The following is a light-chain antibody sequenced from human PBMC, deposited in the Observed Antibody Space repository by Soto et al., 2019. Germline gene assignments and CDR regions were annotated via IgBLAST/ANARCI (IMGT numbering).Light chain of an antibody. J-gene: IGKJ4*01. CDR2: AAS. Sequence: DIQMTQSPSSVSASVGYRVTITCRASERINTYLAWYQQQPGKAPKLLIYAASSLQSGVPSRFSGSGSGTELTLTISNLQPEDFANYYCQQANSPPLTFGGGTKV. V-gene: IGKV1-12*01. CDR1: ERINTY. CDR3: QQANSPPLT.